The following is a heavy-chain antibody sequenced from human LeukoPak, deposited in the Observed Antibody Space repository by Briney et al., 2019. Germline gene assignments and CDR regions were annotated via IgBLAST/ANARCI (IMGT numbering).Heavy chain of an antibody. CDR3: ARTDCSGGSCPDY. V-gene: IGHV1-69*13. D-gene: IGHD2-15*01. CDR1: GGTFSSYA. CDR2: IIPIFGTA. J-gene: IGHJ4*02. Sequence: SVKVSCKASGGTFSSYAISWVRQAPGQGLEWMGGIIPIFGTANYAQKFQGRVTITADESTSTAYMELSSLRSENTAVYYCARTDCSGGSCPDYWGQGTLVTVSS.